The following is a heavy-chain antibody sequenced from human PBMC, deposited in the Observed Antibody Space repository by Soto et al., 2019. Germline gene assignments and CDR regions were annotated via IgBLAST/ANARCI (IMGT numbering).Heavy chain of an antibody. CDR1: GLTFTTYG. J-gene: IGHJ6*02. V-gene: IGHV3-33*08. Sequence: VQLLESGGGLVQPGGSLRLSCVVSGLTFTTYGMSWVRQAPGKGLEWVAVIWYDGSNKYYADSVKGRFTISRDNSKNTLYLQMNSLRAEDTAVYYCARSPLDYYYYGMDVWGQGTTVTVSS. CDR2: IWYDGSNK. CDR3: ARSPLDYYYYGMDV.